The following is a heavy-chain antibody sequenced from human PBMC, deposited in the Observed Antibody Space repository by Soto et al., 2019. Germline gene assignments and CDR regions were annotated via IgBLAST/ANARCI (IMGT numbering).Heavy chain of an antibody. D-gene: IGHD2-2*01. CDR1: GDSVSSNSAA. CDR2: TYYRSKWYN. V-gene: IGHV6-1*01. CDR3: AKANRYCNSTSCYEFDRFDP. Sequence: SQSLSLTCAISGDSVSSNSAAWNWSRQSPSRGLEWLGRTYYRSKWYNDYAVSVKSRITINPDTSKNQFSLQLNSVTPEDTAVNYWAKANRYCNSTSCYEFDRFDPRGQGTLVTVSS. J-gene: IGHJ5*02.